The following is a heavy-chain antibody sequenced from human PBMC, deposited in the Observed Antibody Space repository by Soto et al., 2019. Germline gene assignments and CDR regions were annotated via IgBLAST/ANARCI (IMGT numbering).Heavy chain of an antibody. CDR3: ARDIVLVPAARDWGRYYGMDV. CDR2: MNPNSGNT. J-gene: IGHJ6*02. D-gene: IGHD2-2*01. Sequence: GASVKVSCKASGYTFTSYDINWVRQATGQGLEWMGWMNPNSGNTGYAQKFQGRVTMTRNTSISTAYMELSSLRSEDTAVYYCARDIVLVPAARDWGRYYGMDVWGQGTTVTVSS. V-gene: IGHV1-8*01. CDR1: GYTFTSYD.